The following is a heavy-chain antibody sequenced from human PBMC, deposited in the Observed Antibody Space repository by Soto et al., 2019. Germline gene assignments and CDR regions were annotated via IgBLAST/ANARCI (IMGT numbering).Heavy chain of an antibody. CDR1: GFLCSSSA. Sequence: SVKVSCKTSGFLCSSSAVHCVRQSRGQHLDWIGCIVVGSGDTNYAHSFQDRVTITRDMSTNTAYMKLSSLRSEDTAIYYCAPTRLSGFSLWGQGTMVTVSS. V-gene: IGHV1-58*01. CDR3: APTRLSGFSL. J-gene: IGHJ3*01. D-gene: IGHD5-12*01. CDR2: IVVGSGDT.